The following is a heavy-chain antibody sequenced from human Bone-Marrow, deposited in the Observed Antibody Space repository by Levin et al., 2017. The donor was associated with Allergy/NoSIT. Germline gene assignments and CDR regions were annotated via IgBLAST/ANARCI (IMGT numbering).Heavy chain of an antibody. V-gene: IGHV1-8*02. Sequence: KAGGSLRLSCKASGYTFTSNDINWVRQATGQGLEWMGWMNPNSGKSGYEQKFQGRVTMTRNTSISTAYMELSSLRSEDTAVYYCTRGRGFSPTAAVGTGFVFYYYMDVWGKGTTVTVSS. CDR1: GYTFTSND. CDR3: TRGRGFSPTAAVGTGFVFYYYMDV. J-gene: IGHJ6*03. CDR2: MNPNSGKS. D-gene: IGHD6-13*01.